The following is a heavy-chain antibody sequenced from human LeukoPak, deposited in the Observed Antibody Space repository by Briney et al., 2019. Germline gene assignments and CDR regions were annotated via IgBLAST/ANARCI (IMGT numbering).Heavy chain of an antibody. CDR2: IGGGDT. Sequence: PGGSLRLSCSASGFTFRNFAISWVRQAPGKGLEWVSSIGGGDTHYADSVKGRFTISRDDSRSTVDLQMSSLRAEDTAVYYCAKGGQSFNSMYDYFDSRGQGTLVTVSS. CDR3: AKGGQSFNSMYDYFDS. D-gene: IGHD2-8*01. CDR1: GFTFRNFA. V-gene: IGHV3-23*01. J-gene: IGHJ4*02.